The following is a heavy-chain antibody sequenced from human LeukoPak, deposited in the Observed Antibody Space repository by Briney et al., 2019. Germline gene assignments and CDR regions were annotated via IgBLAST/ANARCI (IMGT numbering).Heavy chain of an antibody. CDR1: GFTFSSYA. V-gene: IGHV3-21*01. Sequence: GGSLRLSCAASGFTFSSYAMHWVRQAPGKGLEWVSSISSSSSYIYYADSVKGRFTISRDNAKNSLYLQMNSLRAEDTAVYYCARGPQTYYYDSSGHGFDYWGQGTLVTVSS. CDR2: ISSSSSYI. CDR3: ARGPQTYYYDSSGHGFDY. D-gene: IGHD3-22*01. J-gene: IGHJ4*02.